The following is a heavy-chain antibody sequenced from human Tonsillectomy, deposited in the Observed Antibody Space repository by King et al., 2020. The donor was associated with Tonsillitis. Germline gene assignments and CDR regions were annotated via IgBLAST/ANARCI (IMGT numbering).Heavy chain of an antibody. V-gene: IGHV3-7*01. D-gene: IGHD7-27*01. J-gene: IGHJ4*02. CDR2: IKHDGSDT. Sequence: VQLVESGGGLVQPGGSLRLSCAASDLTFSTYWMSWIRQAPGKGLEWVANIKHDGSDTTYVDSVKGRFTVSRDNAKNSLYLEMNRLRAEDTALYYCARNPAWGALHSWGQGALVTVSS. CDR3: ARNPAWGALHS. CDR1: DLTFSTYW.